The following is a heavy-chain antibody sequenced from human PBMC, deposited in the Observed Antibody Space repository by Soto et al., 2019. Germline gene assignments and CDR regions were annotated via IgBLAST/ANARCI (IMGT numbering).Heavy chain of an antibody. CDR3: ARDRGVDYGDLDI. D-gene: IGHD4-17*01. Sequence: SETLSLTCSFSGDSRTSHYFPWIRQSPEKGLEWIGYMHYTGSSHYNPSLKSRLTISVDTSRNQFSLKLSSVTAADTAVYYCARDRGVDYGDLDIWGQGTMVTVSS. CDR1: GDSRTSHY. V-gene: IGHV4-59*11. J-gene: IGHJ3*02. CDR2: MHYTGSS.